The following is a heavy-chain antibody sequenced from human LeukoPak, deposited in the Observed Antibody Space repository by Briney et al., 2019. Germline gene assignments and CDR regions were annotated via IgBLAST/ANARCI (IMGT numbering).Heavy chain of an antibody. V-gene: IGHV3-7*02. CDR3: ASLDY. Sequence: PGGSLRLSCAASGITFSRSWMSWVRQAPGKGLEWVAFIKEDGSEKYYVDSVKGRFTISRDNAKNTLYLQMNTLRAEDTAVYYCASLDYWGQGTPVTVSS. CDR2: IKEDGSEK. CDR1: GITFSRSW. J-gene: IGHJ4*02.